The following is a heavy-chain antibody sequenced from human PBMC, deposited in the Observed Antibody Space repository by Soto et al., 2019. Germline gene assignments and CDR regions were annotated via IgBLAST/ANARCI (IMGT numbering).Heavy chain of an antibody. CDR2: IKQDGSEK. D-gene: IGHD3-22*01. CDR3: ARIEYYYDSSGYYPDY. V-gene: IGHV3-7*01. Sequence: GGSLRLSCAASGFTFSSYWMSWVRQAPGKGLEWVANIKQDGSEKYYVDSVKGRFTISRDSAKNSLYLQMNSLRAEDTAVYYCARIEYYYDSSGYYPDYWGQGTLVTVSS. CDR1: GFTFSSYW. J-gene: IGHJ4*02.